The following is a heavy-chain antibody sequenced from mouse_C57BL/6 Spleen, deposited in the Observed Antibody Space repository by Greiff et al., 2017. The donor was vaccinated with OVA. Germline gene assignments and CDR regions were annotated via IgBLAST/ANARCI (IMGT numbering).Heavy chain of an antibody. CDR2: IDPSDSET. CDR3: ARLDGNYNFDY. J-gene: IGHJ2*01. D-gene: IGHD2-1*01. Sequence: VQLKQPGAELVRPGSSVKLSCKASGYTFTSYWMHWVKQRPIQGLEWIGNIDPSDSETHYNQKFKDKATLTVDKSSSTAYMQLSSLTSEDSAVYYCARLDGNYNFDYWGQGTTLTVSS. V-gene: IGHV1-52*01. CDR1: GYTFTSYW.